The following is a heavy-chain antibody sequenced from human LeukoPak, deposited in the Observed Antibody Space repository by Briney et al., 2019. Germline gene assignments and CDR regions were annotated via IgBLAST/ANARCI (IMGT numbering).Heavy chain of an antibody. D-gene: IGHD3-22*01. J-gene: IGHJ4*02. Sequence: SETLSLTCTVSGGSIRSSSYYWGWIRQPPGKGLEWIGSIYYSGNTHYNPSLKNRVTMSVDRSKNQFSLKLSSVTAADTAVFYCARSEAPDYYDSSGYYDFDLWGQRTLVTVSS. CDR1: GGSIRSSSYY. CDR2: IYYSGNT. V-gene: IGHV4-39*07. CDR3: ARSEAPDYYDSSGYYDFDL.